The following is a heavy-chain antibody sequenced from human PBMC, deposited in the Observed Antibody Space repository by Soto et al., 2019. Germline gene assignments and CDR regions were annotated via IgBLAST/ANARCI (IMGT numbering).Heavy chain of an antibody. J-gene: IGHJ4*02. D-gene: IGHD3-10*01. CDR3: AKGSIWFPNHYDY. CDR1: GFTFSSYA. V-gene: IGHV3-23*01. CDR2: ISGSGGST. Sequence: SLRLSCAASGFTFSSYAMSWVRQAPGKGLEWVSAISGSGGSTYYADSVKGRFTISRDNSKNTLYLQMNSLRAEDTAVYYCAKGSIWFPNHYDYWGQGTLVTVSS.